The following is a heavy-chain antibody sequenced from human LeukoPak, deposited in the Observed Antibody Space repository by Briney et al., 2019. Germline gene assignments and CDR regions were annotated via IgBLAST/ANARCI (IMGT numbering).Heavy chain of an antibody. V-gene: IGHV4-30-4*08. D-gene: IGHD3-3*01. CDR3: ARGVDRSYWYFDL. J-gene: IGHJ2*01. CDR1: GGSTSSTNYY. CDR2: IYYSGST. Sequence: SETLSLTCTVSGGSTSSTNYYWSWIRQPPGKGLEWIGYIYYSGSTYYNPSLKSRVTISVDTSKQQFSLKLSSVTAADTAVYYFARGVDRSYWYFDLWGRSALVTVSS.